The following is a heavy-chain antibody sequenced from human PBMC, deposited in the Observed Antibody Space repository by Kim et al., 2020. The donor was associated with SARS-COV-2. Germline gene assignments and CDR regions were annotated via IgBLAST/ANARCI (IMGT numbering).Heavy chain of an antibody. CDR1: GGSISSSSYY. D-gene: IGHD6-13*01. CDR2: IYYSGST. J-gene: IGHJ6*02. CDR3: ARDPVPLQYSSSWYYYYYGMDV. V-gene: IGHV4-39*02. Sequence: SETLSLTCTVSGGSISSSSYYWGWIRQPPGKGLEWIGSIYYSGSTYYNPSLKSRVTISVDTSKNQFSLKLSSVTAADTAVYYCARDPVPLQYSSSWYYYYYGMDVWGQGTTVTVSS.